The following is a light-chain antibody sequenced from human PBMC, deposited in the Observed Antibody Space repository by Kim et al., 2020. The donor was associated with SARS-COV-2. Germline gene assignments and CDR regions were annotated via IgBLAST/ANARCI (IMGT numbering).Light chain of an antibody. J-gene: IGLJ2*01. CDR1: SSNIGSNT. Sequence: QSVLTQPPSASGTPGQRVTISCSGSSSNIGSNTVNWYQQLPGTAPKLLIYSNNQRPSGVPDRFSGSKYGTSASLAISGLQSEDEADYYCAAWDDSLNCWVFGGGTQLTVL. V-gene: IGLV1-44*01. CDR2: SNN. CDR3: AAWDDSLNCWV.